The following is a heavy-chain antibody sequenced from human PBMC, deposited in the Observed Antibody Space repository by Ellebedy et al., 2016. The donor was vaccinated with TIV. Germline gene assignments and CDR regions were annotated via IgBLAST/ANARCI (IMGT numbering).Heavy chain of an antibody. CDR2: IYVDGTT. V-gene: IGHV3-66*01. CDR3: ATETFIDVDLEVWGVFDM. J-gene: IGHJ3*02. D-gene: IGHD1-1*01. CDR1: GFTVNSNY. Sequence: GGSLRLSCAVSGFTVNSNYMSWVRQAPGKGLEWVSSIYVDGTTYYADSVWGRFTISRDTSKNTLNLQINGLRAEDTAVYFCATETFIDVDLEVWGVFDMWGQGTMVAVSS.